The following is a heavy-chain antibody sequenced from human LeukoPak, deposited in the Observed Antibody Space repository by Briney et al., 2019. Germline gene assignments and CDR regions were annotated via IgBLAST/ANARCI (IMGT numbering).Heavy chain of an antibody. CDR1: GYTYTSYG. CDR3: ARAANCGGGSCYSDY. J-gene: IGHJ4*02. V-gene: IGHV1-18*01. D-gene: IGHD2-15*01. CDR2: ISGYNGKT. Sequence: ASVNVSCKASGYTYTSYGISWVRQAPGQGLEWMGWISGYNGKTNYEQKFQGRVTMTTDTSTTTAYMEVRSLTSDDTAVYYCARAANCGGGSCYSDYWGQGTLVTVSS.